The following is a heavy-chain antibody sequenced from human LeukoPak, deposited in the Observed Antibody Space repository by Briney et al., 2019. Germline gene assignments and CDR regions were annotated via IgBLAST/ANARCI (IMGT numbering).Heavy chain of an antibody. J-gene: IGHJ4*02. CDR3: ARDSSLTKYSSSWYGPLDY. CDR1: GFTFRNYE. CDR2: ISYDGSNK. Sequence: GGSLRLSCEASGFTFRNYEMNWVRQAPGKGLEWVAVISYDGSNKYYADSVKGRFAISRDNSKNTLYLQMNSLRAEDTAVYYCARDSSLTKYSSSWYGPLDYWGQGTLVTVSS. V-gene: IGHV3-30*09. D-gene: IGHD6-13*01.